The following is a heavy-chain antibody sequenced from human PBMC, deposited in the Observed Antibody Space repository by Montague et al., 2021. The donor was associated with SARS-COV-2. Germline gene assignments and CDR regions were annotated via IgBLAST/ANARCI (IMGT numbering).Heavy chain of an antibody. D-gene: IGHD3-10*02. Sequence: SETLSLTCAVHGGSFSTYSWNWIRQPPGKGLEWIGEIHHGGSTNYNPSLKSRVTISADTSKNQFSLKLTSVAAADTAVYYCARLGDGVVPSPIFGVGPYYAYDDMDVWGKGTTVTVSS. V-gene: IGHV4-34*01. CDR3: ARLGDGVVPSPIFGVGPYYAYDDMDV. CDR2: IHHGGST. CDR1: GGSFSTYS. J-gene: IGHJ6*03.